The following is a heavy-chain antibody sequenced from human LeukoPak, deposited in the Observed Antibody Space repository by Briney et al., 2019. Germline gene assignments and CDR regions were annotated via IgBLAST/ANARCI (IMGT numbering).Heavy chain of an antibody. CDR1: GFTFSSYA. V-gene: IGHV3-64*01. CDR2: ISSNGGST. CDR3: ARGRRGFDI. Sequence: GGSLRLPCAASGFTFSSYAMHWVRQAPGKGLEYVSAISSNGGSTYYANSVKGRFTISRDNSKNTLYLQMGSLRAEDMAVYYCARGRRGFDIWGQGTMVTVSS. J-gene: IGHJ3*02.